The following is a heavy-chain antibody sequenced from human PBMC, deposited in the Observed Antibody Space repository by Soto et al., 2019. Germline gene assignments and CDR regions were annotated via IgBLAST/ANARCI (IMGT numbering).Heavy chain of an antibody. CDR3: ARVERGTTTTVVDAFDI. D-gene: IGHD4-4*01. CDR2: MSHSGGT. CDR1: GGFVSSGNHY. J-gene: IGHJ3*02. V-gene: IGHV4-34*01. Sequence: QVQLQQWGAGLLKPSETLSLTCAVYGGFVSSGNHYWSWIRQPPGKGLEWIGEMSHSGGTHFNPSLKSRVTISVDTSKNQFSLKMTSVTAADTALYYCARVERGTTTTVVDAFDIWGPGTMVTVSS.